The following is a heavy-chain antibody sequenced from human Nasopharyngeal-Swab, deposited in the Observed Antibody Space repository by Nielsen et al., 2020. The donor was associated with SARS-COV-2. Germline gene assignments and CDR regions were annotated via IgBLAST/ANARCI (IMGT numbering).Heavy chain of an antibody. Sequence: GESLKISCAASGFTFSDYYMSWIRQAPGKGLEWVSYISSSGSTIYYADSVKGRFTISRDNSKNTLYLQMNSLRAEDTAVYYCANSMELGFWSGSDYWGQGTLVTVSS. CDR3: ANSMELGFWSGSDY. CDR1: GFTFSDYY. J-gene: IGHJ4*02. CDR2: ISSSGSTI. D-gene: IGHD3-3*01. V-gene: IGHV3-11*01.